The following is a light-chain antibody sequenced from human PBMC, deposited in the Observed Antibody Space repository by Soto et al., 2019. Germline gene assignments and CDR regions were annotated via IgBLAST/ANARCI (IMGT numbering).Light chain of an antibody. CDR3: QQFNSWPPT. J-gene: IGKJ1*01. Sequence: EIVLTQSPGTLSLSPGERATLSCRSSQSVSNNYLAWYQQKPGQGPRLLIYGASTRASGIPARFRGSGSGTEFTLTISSLQSEDVAVYSCQQFNSWPPTLGQGTKVDIK. CDR2: GAS. V-gene: IGKV3-15*01. CDR1: QSVSNN.